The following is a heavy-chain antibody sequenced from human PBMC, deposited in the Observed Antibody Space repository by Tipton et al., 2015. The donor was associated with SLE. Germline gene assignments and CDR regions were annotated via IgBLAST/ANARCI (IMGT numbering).Heavy chain of an antibody. J-gene: IGHJ5*02. CDR2: IYHSGST. CDR3: ARDRGPDGSGLNWFDP. V-gene: IGHV4-39*07. D-gene: IGHD3-10*01. CDR1: GGSISSKNYY. Sequence: TLSLTCTVSGGSISSKNYYWGWIRQPPGKGLEWIGSIYHSGSTYYNPSLKSRVTISVDTSKKQFSLKLSSVTAADTAVYYCARDRGPDGSGLNWFDPWGQGTLVTVSS.